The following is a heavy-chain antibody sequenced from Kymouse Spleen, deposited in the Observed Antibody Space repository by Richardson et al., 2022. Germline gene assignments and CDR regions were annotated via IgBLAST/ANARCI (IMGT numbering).Heavy chain of an antibody. Sequence: QVQLQESGPGLVKPSQTLSLTCTVSGGSISSGGYYWSWIRQHPGKGLEWIGYIYYSGSTYYNPSLKSRVTISVDTSKNQFSLKLSSVTAADTAVYYCAREEYNWNNYYGMDVWGQGTTVTVSS. V-gene: IGHV4-31*03. D-gene: IGHD1-20*01,IGHD1-7*01. CDR1: GGSISSGGYY. CDR2: IYYSGST. CDR3: AREEYNWNNYYGMDV. J-gene: IGHJ6*02.